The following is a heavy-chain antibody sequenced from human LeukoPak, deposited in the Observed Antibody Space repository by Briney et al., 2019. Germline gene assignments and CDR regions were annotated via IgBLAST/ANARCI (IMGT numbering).Heavy chain of an antibody. V-gene: IGHV1-69*06. J-gene: IGHJ3*02. Sequence: ASVKVSCKASGGTFSSYAISWVRQAPGQGLEWMGGIIPIFGTANYAQKFQGRVTITADKSTSTAYMELSSLRSEDTAVYYCARTGAAYAFDIWGQGTMVTVSS. CDR1: GGTFSSYA. CDR2: IIPIFGTA. D-gene: IGHD1-26*01. CDR3: ARTGAAYAFDI.